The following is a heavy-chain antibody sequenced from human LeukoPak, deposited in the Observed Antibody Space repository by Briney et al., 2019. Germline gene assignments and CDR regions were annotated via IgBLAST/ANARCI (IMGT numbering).Heavy chain of an antibody. CDR3: ARAYGSGIFNPPG. CDR2: IKSDGSEK. D-gene: IGHD3-10*01. J-gene: IGHJ4*02. CDR1: GIIFKNYW. Sequence: PGGSLRLSCAASGIIFKNYWMSWVRQAPGKGLEWVANIKSDGSEKYYVDSVKGRFTISRDNAKNSMYLQMNSLRAEDTAVYYCARAYGSGIFNPPGWGQGTLVTVSS. V-gene: IGHV3-7*03.